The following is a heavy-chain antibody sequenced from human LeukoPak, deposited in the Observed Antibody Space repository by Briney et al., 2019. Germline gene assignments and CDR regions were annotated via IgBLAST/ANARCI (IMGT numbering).Heavy chain of an antibody. CDR1: GGSTSNISYY. Sequence: SETLALTCTVSGGSTSNISYYWGGIPQPPGRGLEWIGAIYYSGSTYFDPSLKSRVAMSVDTSKNQFSLKLSSVTAADTAVYYCARQYYDILSGYPYYFDYWGQGTLVTVSS. CDR2: IYYSGST. CDR3: ARQYYDILSGYPYYFDY. D-gene: IGHD3-9*01. V-gene: IGHV4-39*01. J-gene: IGHJ4*02.